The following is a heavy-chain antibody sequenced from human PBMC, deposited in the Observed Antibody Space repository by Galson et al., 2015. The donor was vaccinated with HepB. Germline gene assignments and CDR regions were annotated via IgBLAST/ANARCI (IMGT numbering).Heavy chain of an antibody. Sequence: QSGAEVKKPGESLKISCKGSGYSFTSYWIGWVRQMPGKGLEWMGIIYPGDSDTRYSPSLQGQVTISADKSISTAYLQWSSLKASDTAMYYCALRSPIAAAGHYWYFDLWGRGTLVTVSS. CDR3: ALRSPIAAAGHYWYFDL. V-gene: IGHV5-51*03. D-gene: IGHD6-13*01. CDR1: GYSFTSYW. J-gene: IGHJ2*01. CDR2: IYPGDSDT.